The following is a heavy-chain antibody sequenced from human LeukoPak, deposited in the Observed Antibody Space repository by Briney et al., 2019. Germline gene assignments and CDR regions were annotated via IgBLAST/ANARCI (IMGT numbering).Heavy chain of an antibody. J-gene: IGHJ4*02. D-gene: IGHD3-3*01. CDR2: ISSSSSYI. Sequence: GGSLRLSCAASGFTFSSYSMNWVRQAPGKGLEWVSSISSSSSYIYYADSVKGRFTISRDNAKNSLYLQMNSLRAEDTAVYYCAREADFWSGYYPSDYWGQGTLVTVSS. V-gene: IGHV3-21*01. CDR1: GFTFSSYS. CDR3: AREADFWSGYYPSDY.